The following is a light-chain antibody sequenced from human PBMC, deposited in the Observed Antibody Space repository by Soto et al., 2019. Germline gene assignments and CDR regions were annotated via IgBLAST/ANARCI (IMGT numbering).Light chain of an antibody. J-gene: IGKJ4*01. V-gene: IGKV3-20*01. CDR3: QQYASSPLT. Sequence: EIVLTQSPGTLSLSPGERATLSCRASQTVGRNYLAWYQQKPGQTPRLLIHGASNRATGIPDRISGSGSETDFTLTISRLEPEDFAVYYCQQYASSPLTFGGGTKVEIK. CDR1: QTVGRNY. CDR2: GAS.